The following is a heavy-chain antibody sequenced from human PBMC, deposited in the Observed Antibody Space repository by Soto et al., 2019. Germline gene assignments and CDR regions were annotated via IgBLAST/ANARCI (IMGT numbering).Heavy chain of an antibody. D-gene: IGHD4-4*01. Sequence: EVQLVESGGGLIQPGGSLRLSCAASGFTVSSNYMSWVRQAPGKGLDWVSLIYSGGSTYYADSVKGRFTISRDNSKNTLYLQMNSLRAEDTAVYYCARDGTVTAASYYGMDVCGQETTVTVSS. V-gene: IGHV3-53*01. CDR1: GFTVSSNY. CDR3: ARDGTVTAASYYGMDV. CDR2: IYSGGST. J-gene: IGHJ6*02.